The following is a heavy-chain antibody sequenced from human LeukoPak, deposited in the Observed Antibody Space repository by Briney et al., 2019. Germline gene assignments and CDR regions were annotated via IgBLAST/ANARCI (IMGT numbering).Heavy chain of an antibody. CDR2: MNPNSGNT. V-gene: IGHV1-8*01. Sequence: GASVKVSCKASGYTFTSYDINWVRQATGQGLEWMGWMNPNSGNTGYAQKFQGRVTMTRNTSISTAYMELGSLRSEDTAVYYCARTGSSWYGWFDPWGQGTLVTVSS. CDR3: ARTGSSWYGWFDP. CDR1: GYTFTSYD. J-gene: IGHJ5*02. D-gene: IGHD6-13*01.